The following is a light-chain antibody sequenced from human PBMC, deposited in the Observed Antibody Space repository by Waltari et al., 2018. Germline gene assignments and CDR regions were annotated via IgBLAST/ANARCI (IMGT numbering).Light chain of an antibody. Sequence: DIQMTQSPSSLSVSVGDSVTVTCRASQDINKELSWYQQKPGKAPTLLIYAATSLQTGVPSRFSGSGSGKDFGLTITSLQPEDVATYYCQQDYTTPWTFGQGTKVEIK. CDR1: QDINKE. CDR2: AAT. CDR3: QQDYTTPWT. V-gene: IGKV1-27*01. J-gene: IGKJ1*01.